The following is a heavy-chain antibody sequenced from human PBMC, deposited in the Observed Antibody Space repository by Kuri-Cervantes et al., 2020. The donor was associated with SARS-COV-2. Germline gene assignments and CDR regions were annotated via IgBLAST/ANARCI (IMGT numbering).Heavy chain of an antibody. J-gene: IGHJ5*02. V-gene: IGHV5-51*01. Sequence: GESLKISCKGSGYSFTSYWIGWVRQMPGKGLEWMGIIYPGDSDTRYSPSFQGQVTISADKSISTAYLQWSSLKASDTAMYYCARDTNFGSGSYWFDPWGQGTLVTVSS. CDR2: IYPGDSDT. CDR1: GYSFTSYW. CDR3: ARDTNFGSGSYWFDP. D-gene: IGHD3-10*01.